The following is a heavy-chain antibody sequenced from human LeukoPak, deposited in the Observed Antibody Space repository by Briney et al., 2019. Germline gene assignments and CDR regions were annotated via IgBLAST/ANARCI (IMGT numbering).Heavy chain of an antibody. Sequence: GGSLRLSCAASGFTFSSYGMHWVRQAPGKGLEWVANIKSDGSEKYYVDSVKGRFTISRDNGKNSLYLQMNSLRAEDTAVYYCARSRIDYWGQGTLVTVSS. CDR2: IKSDGSEK. CDR1: GFTFSSYG. CDR3: ARSRIDY. J-gene: IGHJ4*02. V-gene: IGHV3-7*03.